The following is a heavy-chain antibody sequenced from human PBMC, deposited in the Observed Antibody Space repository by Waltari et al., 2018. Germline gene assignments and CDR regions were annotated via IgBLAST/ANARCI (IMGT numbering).Heavy chain of an antibody. V-gene: IGHV3-23*01. Sequence: EVQLLESGGGLVQPGGSLRLSCAASGFTFSSYAMSWVRQAPGKGLEWVSAISGSGGSTYYADSVKGRFTISRDNSKNTLYLQMNSLRAEDTAVYYCAKGGPIFGVVSDYFDYWGQGTLVTVSS. J-gene: IGHJ4*02. CDR2: ISGSGGST. CDR1: GFTFSSYA. CDR3: AKGGPIFGVVSDYFDY. D-gene: IGHD3-3*01.